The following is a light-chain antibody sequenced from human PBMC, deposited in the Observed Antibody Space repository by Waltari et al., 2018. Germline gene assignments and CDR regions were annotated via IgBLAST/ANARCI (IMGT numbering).Light chain of an antibody. CDR2: LGS. V-gene: IGKV2-28*01. CDR1: QGLLTSNGDNY. Sequence: DIVMTQSPLALPVTPGEPASISCSSRQGLLTSNGDNYLEWYLQKPGQSPQLLIYLGSNRASGVPDRFSGSGSGTDFTLKISRVEAEDVGVYYCMQALQTPPTFGQGTKLEIK. CDR3: MQALQTPPT. J-gene: IGKJ2*01.